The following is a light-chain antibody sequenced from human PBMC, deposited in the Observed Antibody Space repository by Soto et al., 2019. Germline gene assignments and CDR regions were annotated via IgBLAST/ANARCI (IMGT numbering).Light chain of an antibody. Sequence: PGERATLSCRASQSLSSNFLAWYQQKPGQPPRLLIYDSSTRATGFPDRFSGSGSGTDFTLTIIIMEPEDFAEYYFQQYHITPWTFGHRTQVDIK. V-gene: IGKV3-20*01. CDR2: DSS. CDR3: QQYHITPWT. CDR1: QSLSSNF. J-gene: IGKJ1*01.